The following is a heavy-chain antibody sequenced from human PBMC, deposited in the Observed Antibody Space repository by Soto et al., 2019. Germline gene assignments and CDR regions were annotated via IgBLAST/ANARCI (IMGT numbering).Heavy chain of an antibody. CDR3: ARVANIKVGGIKNYYFDS. D-gene: IGHD3-10*01. J-gene: IGHJ4*02. Sequence: PGGSLRLPCVASGFNFGSYGMYWVRQAPGKRLEWVSSISAVSTYIYYGDSVKGRFTISRDNAKNSMFLQMDSLTVEDTAVYYCARVANIKVGGIKNYYFDSWGQGIPVTVSS. V-gene: IGHV3-21*01. CDR2: ISAVSTYI. CDR1: GFNFGSYG.